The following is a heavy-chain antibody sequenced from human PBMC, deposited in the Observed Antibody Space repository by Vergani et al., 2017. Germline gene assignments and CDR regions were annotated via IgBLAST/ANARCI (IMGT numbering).Heavy chain of an antibody. CDR2: IKQDGSEK. Sequence: EVQLVESGGGLVQPGGSLRLSCAASGFTFSSYWMSWVRQAPGKGLEWVANIKQDGSEKYYVDSVKGRFTISRDNAKNSLYLQMNSLRAEDTAVYYCARDAYDAGAMTTVVTPAYYFDYWGQGTLVTVSS. J-gene: IGHJ4*02. CDR1: GFTFSSYW. V-gene: IGHV3-7*03. CDR3: ARDAYDAGAMTTVVTPAYYFDY. D-gene: IGHD4-23*01.